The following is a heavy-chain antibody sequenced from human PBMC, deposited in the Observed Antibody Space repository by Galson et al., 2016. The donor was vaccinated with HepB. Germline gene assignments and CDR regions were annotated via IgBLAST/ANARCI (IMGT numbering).Heavy chain of an antibody. Sequence: SLRLSCAASGFTSDSYAMSWVRPAPGKGLEWVSSISAGDAGTYYADSAKGRFTVSRDNSKNTLSLQVNSLRGEDTAVYYCAKGRLGSSWFPSFDYWGQGTVVTVSS. CDR2: ISAGDAGT. J-gene: IGHJ4*02. CDR3: AKGRLGSSWFPSFDY. D-gene: IGHD6-13*01. CDR1: GFTSDSYA. V-gene: IGHV3-23*01.